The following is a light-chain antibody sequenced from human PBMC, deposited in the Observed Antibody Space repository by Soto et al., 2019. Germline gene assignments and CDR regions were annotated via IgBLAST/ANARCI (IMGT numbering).Light chain of an antibody. J-gene: IGLJ3*02. CDR1: SSNIGNNY. Sequence: QSVLTQPPSVSAAPGQKVTISCSGSSSNIGNNYVSWYQQLPGTAPKVLIYDNNKRPSGIPDRFSASKSGASATLGITGLQTGDEADYYCGTWDSSLSAMVFGGGTKVTVL. CDR2: DNN. V-gene: IGLV1-51*01. CDR3: GTWDSSLSAMV.